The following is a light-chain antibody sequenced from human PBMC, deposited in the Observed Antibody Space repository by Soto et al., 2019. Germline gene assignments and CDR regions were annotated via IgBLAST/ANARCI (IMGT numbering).Light chain of an antibody. CDR3: SSYTTSNTLV. CDR1: SGDIGSYDY. J-gene: IGLJ2*01. Sequence: QSALTQPASVSGSPGQSITISCTGTSGDIGSYDYVSWYQQPPGKAPKLILYEVSNRPSAISNRFSGSKSGSMASLTISGLHSEDEADYFCSSYTTSNTLVFGGGTKLTVL. V-gene: IGLV2-14*01. CDR2: EVS.